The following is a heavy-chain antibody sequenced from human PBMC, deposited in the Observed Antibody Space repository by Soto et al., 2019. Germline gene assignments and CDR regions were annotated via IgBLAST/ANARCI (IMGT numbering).Heavy chain of an antibody. V-gene: IGHV2-5*02. CDR1: GFSLNTNGVG. Sequence: ITLKESGPTLVKPTQTLTLTCTFSGFSLNTNGVGVGWIRQPPGKALEWLALIYWDDDKRYSPSLKTRLTITKDTSKNQALLITTHMAPVDPAPYSCAHTPSTLRSFEAWFAPWGHGTLVTVSS. J-gene: IGHJ5*02. CDR3: AHTPSTLRSFEAWFAP. D-gene: IGHD3-9*01. CDR2: IYWDDDK.